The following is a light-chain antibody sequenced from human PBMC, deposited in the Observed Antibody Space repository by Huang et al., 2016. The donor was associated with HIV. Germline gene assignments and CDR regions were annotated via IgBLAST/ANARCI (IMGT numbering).Light chain of an antibody. V-gene: IGKV1-5*03. Sequence: DIQMTQSPSTLSASVGDRVTITCRASQSISYWLAWYQQKPGKATNRLIYKSSTLQSGGPSRFSGSGSGTEFTLTISSLQPDDFATYYCQQYNSYSWTFGQGTKVEIK. CDR3: QQYNSYSWT. CDR1: QSISYW. J-gene: IGKJ1*01. CDR2: KSS.